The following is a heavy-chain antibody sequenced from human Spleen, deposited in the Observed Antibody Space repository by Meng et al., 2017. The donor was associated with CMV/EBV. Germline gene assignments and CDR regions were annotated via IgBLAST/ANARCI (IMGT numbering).Heavy chain of an antibody. D-gene: IGHD3-22*01. CDR3: AKLPSYYYDSSGLFDY. CDR1: GFTFSSYG. CDR2: IRYDGSNK. J-gene: IGHJ4*02. V-gene: IGHV3-30*02. Sequence: GESLKISCAASGFTFSSYGMHWVRQAPGKGLEWVAFIRYDGSNKYYADSVKGRFTISRDNSKNTLYLQMNSLRAEDTAVYYCAKLPSYYYDSSGLFDYWGRERWSPSP.